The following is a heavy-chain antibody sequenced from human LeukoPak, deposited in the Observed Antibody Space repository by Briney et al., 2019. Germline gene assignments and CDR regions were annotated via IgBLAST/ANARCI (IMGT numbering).Heavy chain of an antibody. J-gene: IGHJ4*02. Sequence: GGSLRLSCAASGFTFDDHAMHWVRQAPGKGLEWVSGISWNSGSIGYADSVKGRFTISRDNAKNSLYLQMNSLRAEDMALYYCAASLGFLEWSFDYWGQGTLVTVSS. V-gene: IGHV3-9*03. CDR3: AASLGFLEWSFDY. CDR2: ISWNSGSI. D-gene: IGHD3-3*01. CDR1: GFTFDDHA.